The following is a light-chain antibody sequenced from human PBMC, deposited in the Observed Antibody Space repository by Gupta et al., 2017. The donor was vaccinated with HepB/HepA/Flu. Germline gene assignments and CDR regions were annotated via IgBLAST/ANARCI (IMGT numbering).Light chain of an antibody. Sequence: SYVLTHPPSVSVAPGKTASITCGGNNIGTKGVHWYQQMPGQAPVMVIYNDSDRPSGIPERFSGSNYGSTGTLTISRVEAGDEAEYYCQVSDSSDDSAVFGGGTKLTVL. CDR3: QVSDSSDDSAV. J-gene: IGLJ2*01. CDR1: NIGTKG. CDR2: NDS. V-gene: IGLV3-21*04.